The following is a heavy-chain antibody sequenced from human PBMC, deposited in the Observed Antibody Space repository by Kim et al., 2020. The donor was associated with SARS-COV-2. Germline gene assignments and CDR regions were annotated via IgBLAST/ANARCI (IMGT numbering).Heavy chain of an antibody. V-gene: IGHV4-39*07. Sequence: SETLSLTCTVFGGSISSSSYYWGWIRQPPGKGLEWIGSIYYSGSTYYNPSLKSRVTISVDTSKNQFSLKLSSVTAADTAVYYCARRGDDCGGWLDYCRQ. CDR3: ARRGDDCGGWLDY. D-gene: IGHD2-21*01. CDR2: IYYSGST. J-gene: IGHJ4*02. CDR1: GGSISSSSYY.